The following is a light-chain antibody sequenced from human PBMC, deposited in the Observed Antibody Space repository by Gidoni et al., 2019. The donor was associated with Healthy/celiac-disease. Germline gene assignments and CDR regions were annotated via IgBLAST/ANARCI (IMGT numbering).Light chain of an antibody. CDR2: GNS. V-gene: IGLV1-40*01. CDR1: SSNIGAGYD. CDR3: QSYDSSLSGWV. Sequence: QSVLTQPPSVSGAHGQRVTISCTGSSSNIGAGYDVHWYQQLPGTAPNLLIYGNSNRPSVVPDRFSCSKSGTSASLAITGLQAEDEADYYCQSYDSSLSGWVFGGGTKLTVL. J-gene: IGLJ3*02.